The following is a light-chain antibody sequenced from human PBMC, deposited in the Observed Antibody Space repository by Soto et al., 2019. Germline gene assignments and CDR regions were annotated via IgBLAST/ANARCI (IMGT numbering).Light chain of an antibody. V-gene: IGLV2-14*01. CDR2: DVS. J-gene: IGLJ1*01. CDR3: SSYTTSSTPCV. Sequence: QSALTQPASVSGSPGQSITISCTGTSSDVGGYNYVSWYQQHPGKAPKLMIYDVSDRPSGVSNRFSGSKSGNTASLTIYGLQAEDEADYFCSSYTTSSTPCVFGTGTKLTVL. CDR1: SSDVGGYNY.